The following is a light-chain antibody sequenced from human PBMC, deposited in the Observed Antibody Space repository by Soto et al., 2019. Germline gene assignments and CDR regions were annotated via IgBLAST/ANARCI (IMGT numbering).Light chain of an antibody. CDR3: QQRFT. CDR1: QSVSSY. J-gene: IGKJ4*02. CDR2: DAS. Sequence: PGEKATLSCRASQSVSSYLAWYQQKPGRAPRLLIYDASNRATGIPGRFSGSGSGTDFTLTISSLEPEDFAVYYCQQRFTFGGGTKVEIK. V-gene: IGKV3-11*01.